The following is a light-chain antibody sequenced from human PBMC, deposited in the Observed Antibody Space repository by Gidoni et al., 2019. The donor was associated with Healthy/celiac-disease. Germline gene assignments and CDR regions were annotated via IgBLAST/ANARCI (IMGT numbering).Light chain of an antibody. CDR2: LGS. V-gene: IGKV2-28*01. CDR3: MQALQTPT. J-gene: IGKJ1*01. Sequence: DIVMTQSPLSLPVTPGEPASISCRSSQSLLHSNGYNYLDWYLQKPGQSSQLLIYLGSNRASGVPDRFSGSGSGTDFTLKISRVEAEDVGVYYCMQALQTPTFXXXTKVEIK. CDR1: QSLLHSNGYNY.